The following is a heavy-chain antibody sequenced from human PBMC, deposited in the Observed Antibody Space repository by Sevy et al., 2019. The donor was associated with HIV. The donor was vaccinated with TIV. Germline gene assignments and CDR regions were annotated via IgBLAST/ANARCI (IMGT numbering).Heavy chain of an antibody. V-gene: IGHV3-23*01. CDR2: ISGSGGST. CDR3: AIDSHIVGATTFDY. D-gene: IGHD1-26*01. J-gene: IGHJ4*02. CDR1: GFTFSSYA. Sequence: GGSLRLSCAASGFTFSSYAMSWVRQAPGKGLEWVSAISGSGGSTYYADSVKGRFTISRDNSKNTLYLQMNSLRAEDTAVYYCAIDSHIVGATTFDYWGQGTLVTVSS.